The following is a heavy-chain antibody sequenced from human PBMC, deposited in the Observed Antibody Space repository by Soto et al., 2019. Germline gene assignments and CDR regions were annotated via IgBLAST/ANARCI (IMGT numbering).Heavy chain of an antibody. CDR1: WFTVSKNH. V-gene: IGHV3-53*01. CDR2: IHGGSDT. Sequence: PGGSPRISRAGLWFTVSKNHHSLVLQTPGRGLEWVSSIHGGSDTYYEDSVRGRFTISRDNSKNTLYLQMNGLRAEDTAVYYCARNYYDSSGGFDYWGQGTLVTVSS. J-gene: IGHJ4*02. CDR3: ARNYYDSSGGFDY. D-gene: IGHD3-22*01.